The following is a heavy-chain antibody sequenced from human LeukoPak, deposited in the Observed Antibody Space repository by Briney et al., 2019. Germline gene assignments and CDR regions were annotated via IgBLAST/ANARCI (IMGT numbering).Heavy chain of an antibody. Sequence: SETLSLTCTVSGGSTSSGGYYWSWIRQHPGKGLEWIGYIYYSGSTYYNPSLKSRVTISVDTSKNQFSLKLSSVTAADTAVYYCARVSQDYDFWSGYRDSYFDYWGQGTLVTVSS. V-gene: IGHV4-31*03. J-gene: IGHJ4*02. D-gene: IGHD3-3*01. CDR3: ARVSQDYDFWSGYRDSYFDY. CDR2: IYYSGST. CDR1: GGSTSSGGYY.